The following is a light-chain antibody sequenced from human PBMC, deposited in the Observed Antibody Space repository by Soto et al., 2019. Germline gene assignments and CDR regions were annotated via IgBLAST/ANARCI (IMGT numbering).Light chain of an antibody. CDR3: RSYAGSNNSV. Sequence: SLLTQATSASGSPGQSVTISCTGTISDVGGYTYVSCYQQHPGKAPKLMIYEVSERPSGVADRFSGSKSSNTASLTVSGLQAEDEADYYCRSYAGSNNSVFGTGTKVTVL. CDR2: EVS. CDR1: ISDVGGYTY. J-gene: IGLJ1*01. V-gene: IGLV2-8*01.